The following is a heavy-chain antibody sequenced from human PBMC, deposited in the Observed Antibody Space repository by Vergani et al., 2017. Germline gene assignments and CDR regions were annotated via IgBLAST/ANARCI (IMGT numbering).Heavy chain of an antibody. CDR3: ARTAGMVRGGDGMDV. D-gene: IGHD3-10*01. V-gene: IGHV3-48*03. Sequence: EVQLVESGGGLVQPGGSLRLSCAASGFTFSSYEMNWVRQAPGKGLEWVSYISSSGSTIYYADSVKGRFTISRDNAKNSLYLQMNSLRAEDTAVYYCARTAGMVRGGDGMDVWGQGTTVTVSS. CDR2: ISSSGSTI. CDR1: GFTFSSYE. J-gene: IGHJ6*02.